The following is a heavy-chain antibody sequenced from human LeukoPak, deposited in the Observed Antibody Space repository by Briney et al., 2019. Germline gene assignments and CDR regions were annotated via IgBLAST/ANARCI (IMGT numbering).Heavy chain of an antibody. J-gene: IGHJ6*04. CDR2: INPSGGST. D-gene: IGHD3-10*01. CDR1: GYTFTSYY. CDR3: PLLSRSGSGKYYYGMDF. V-gene: IGHV1-46*01. Sequence: ASVKVSCKASGYTFTSYYMHWVRQAPGQGLEWMGMINPSGGSTSYAQKFQGRVTMTRDTSTSTVYMELSSLRSQDTAVYYCPLLSRSGSGKYYYGMDFWGKGTTVSVSS.